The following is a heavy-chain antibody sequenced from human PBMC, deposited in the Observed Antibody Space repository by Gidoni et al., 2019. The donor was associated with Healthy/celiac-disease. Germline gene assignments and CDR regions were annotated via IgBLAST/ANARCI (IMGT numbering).Heavy chain of an antibody. CDR2: IYPGDSDT. CDR3: ARHATDSSGWNPFDY. J-gene: IGHJ4*02. CDR1: GYSCTSYW. D-gene: IGHD6-19*01. V-gene: IGHV5-51*01. Sequence: EVQLVQSGAEAKKPGQCRKRSCKGPGYSCTSYWIGWVRQMPGKGLEWMGIIYPGDSDTRYSPSFQGQVTISADKSISTAYLQWSSLKASDTAMYYCARHATDSSGWNPFDYWGQGTLVTVSS.